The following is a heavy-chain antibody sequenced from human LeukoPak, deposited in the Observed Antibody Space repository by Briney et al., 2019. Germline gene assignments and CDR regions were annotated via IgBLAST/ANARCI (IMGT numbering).Heavy chain of an antibody. CDR3: ARHRWEDDAFDI. Sequence: SETLSLTCTVSGGSISSHYWSWIRQPPGKGLEWIGYIYYSGSTNYNPSLKTRVTISVDTSKNQLSLKLSSVTAADTAVYYCARHRWEDDAFDIWGQGTMVTVSS. CDR1: GGSISSHY. J-gene: IGHJ3*02. V-gene: IGHV4-59*08. CDR2: IYYSGST. D-gene: IGHD1-26*01.